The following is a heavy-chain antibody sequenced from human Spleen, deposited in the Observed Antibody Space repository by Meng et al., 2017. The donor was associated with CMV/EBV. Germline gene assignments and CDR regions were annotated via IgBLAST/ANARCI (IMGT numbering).Heavy chain of an antibody. V-gene: IGHV3-30*02. D-gene: IGHD2-2*02. CDR3: AKNPFCSSSTCYKGFDF. J-gene: IGHJ4*02. Sequence: GESLKISCAASRFTFSNYGMHWVRQAPGKGLEWVTFIRYDGSNEYYADSVKGRFIISRDNSKNTLYLQMNSLRAEDTAVYYCAKNPFCSSSTCYKGFDFWGQGTLVTVSS. CDR2: IRYDGSNE. CDR1: RFTFSNYG.